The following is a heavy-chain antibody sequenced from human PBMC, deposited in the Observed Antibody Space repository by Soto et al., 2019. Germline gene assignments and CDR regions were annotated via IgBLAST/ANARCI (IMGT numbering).Heavy chain of an antibody. CDR3: AREIYDYVWGSYRYTGYFDY. J-gene: IGHJ4*02. V-gene: IGHV4-61*01. CDR2: IYYSGST. D-gene: IGHD3-16*02. CDR1: GGSVSSGIYY. Sequence: SETLSVTCTVSGGSVSSGIYYWSWIRQPPGKGLEWIGYIYYSGSTNYNPSLKSRVTISVDTSKNQFSLKLSSVTAADTAVYYCAREIYDYVWGSYRYTGYFDYWGQGTLVTAPQ.